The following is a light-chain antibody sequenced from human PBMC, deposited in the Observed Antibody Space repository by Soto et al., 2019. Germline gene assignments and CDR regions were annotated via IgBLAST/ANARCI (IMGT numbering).Light chain of an antibody. V-gene: IGKV1-33*01. CDR2: ETS. Sequence: DIQMTQSPSSLSASVGDRVTITCQASQDIRNYLNWYQQKPGKAPKLLIFETSNLETGVPSRFSGSGSGTDFSFTISSLQPEDIATYYCQQYDNLFTFGPGTKVEIK. CDR1: QDIRNY. CDR3: QQYDNLFT. J-gene: IGKJ3*01.